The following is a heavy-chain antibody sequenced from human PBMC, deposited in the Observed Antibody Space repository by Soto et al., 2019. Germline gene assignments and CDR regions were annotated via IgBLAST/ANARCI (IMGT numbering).Heavy chain of an antibody. CDR2: IVPIHATP. V-gene: IGHV1-69*01. D-gene: IGHD7-27*01. CDR3: ARDMGKGYYYYYTLDV. Sequence: QVHLAQSGAEVKKPGSSVRLSCKTSGYAFSDSAISWVRQAPGQGLEWVGGIVPIHATPRYGQKFLDRVSITADESTATAYMELSSLRPEDTAIYYCARDMGKGYYYYYTLDVWGEGTTVTVSS. CDR1: GYAFSDSA. J-gene: IGHJ6*04.